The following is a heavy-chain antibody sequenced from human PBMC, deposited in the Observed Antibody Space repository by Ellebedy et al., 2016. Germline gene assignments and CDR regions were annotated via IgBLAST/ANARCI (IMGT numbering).Heavy chain of an antibody. Sequence: ASVKVSXXASGYTFTGYYMHWVRQAPGQGLEWMGIINPSGGSTSYAQKFQGRITMTRDTSTSTVYMELSSLRSEDTAVYYCARGDMGRFGDDYWGQGTLVTVSS. CDR2: INPSGGST. D-gene: IGHD3-10*01. V-gene: IGHV1-46*01. CDR1: GYTFTGYY. CDR3: ARGDMGRFGDDY. J-gene: IGHJ4*02.